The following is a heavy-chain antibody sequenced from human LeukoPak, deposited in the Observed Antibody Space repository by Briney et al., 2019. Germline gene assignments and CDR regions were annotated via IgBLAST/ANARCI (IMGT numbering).Heavy chain of an antibody. CDR2: IGGSVGSM. V-gene: IGHV3-23*01. CDR3: AKRGNSWDLFDY. Sequence: GGSLRLSCAASEFTFSSYAMSWVRQAPGKGLEWVSNIGGSVGSMFYAASVKGRFAISRDNSKKTLFLQMNNLRVEDTAVYYCAKRGNSWDLFDYWGQGTLVTVSS. CDR1: EFTFSSYA. D-gene: IGHD6-13*01. J-gene: IGHJ4*02.